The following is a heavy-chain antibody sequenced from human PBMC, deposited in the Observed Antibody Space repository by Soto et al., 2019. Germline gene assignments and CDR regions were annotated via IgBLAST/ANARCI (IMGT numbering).Heavy chain of an antibody. V-gene: IGHV3-23*01. CDR2: ISDSGGRT. J-gene: IGHJ4*02. CDR1: GFTFNTYA. Sequence: PWGSLRLSCAASGFTFNTYAISCVRHSPWKWLEWVSAISDSGGRTYYADSVKGRFTISRDNSKNTLYLQMNSLRAEDTAVYFCAKELVNSGWTYFDCWGQGTLVTVSS. D-gene: IGHD6-19*01. CDR3: AKELVNSGWTYFDC.